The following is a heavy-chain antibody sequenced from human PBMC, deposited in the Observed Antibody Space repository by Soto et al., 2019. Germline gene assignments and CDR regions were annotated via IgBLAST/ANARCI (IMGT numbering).Heavy chain of an antibody. Sequence: PGESLKISCKGSGYSFTSYWIGWVRQMPGKGLEWMGIIYPGDSDTRYSPSFQGQVTISADKSISTAYLQWSSLKASDTAMYYRARHLNYDFWSGYYTGAGHYYYGMDVWGQGTTVTVSS. V-gene: IGHV5-51*01. CDR1: GYSFTSYW. D-gene: IGHD3-3*01. J-gene: IGHJ6*02. CDR2: IYPGDSDT. CDR3: ARHLNYDFWSGYYTGAGHYYYGMDV.